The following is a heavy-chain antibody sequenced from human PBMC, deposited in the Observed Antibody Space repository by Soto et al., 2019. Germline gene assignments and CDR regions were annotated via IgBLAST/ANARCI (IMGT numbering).Heavy chain of an antibody. J-gene: IGHJ1*01. V-gene: IGHV4-39*01. Sequence: SETLSLTCTVSGGSISSSSYSWGWIRQHPGKGLEWIGSIYYSGSTYYNPSLKSRVTISVDTSKNQFSLKLSSVTAADTAVYYCARHGEDFWSGYSEYFQHWGHGTLVTVSS. D-gene: IGHD3-3*01. CDR3: ARHGEDFWSGYSEYFQH. CDR2: IYYSGST. CDR1: GGSISSSSYS.